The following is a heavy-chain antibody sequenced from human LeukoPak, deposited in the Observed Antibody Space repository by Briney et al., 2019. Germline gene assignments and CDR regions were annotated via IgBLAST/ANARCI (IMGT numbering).Heavy chain of an antibody. J-gene: IGHJ4*02. V-gene: IGHV4-34*01. CDR2: INHSGST. CDR3: ARGPSIIAAAYYFDY. D-gene: IGHD6-13*01. CDR1: GGSFGGYY. Sequence: KPSETLSLTCAVYGGSFGGYYWSWIRQPPGKWLEWIGEINHSGSTNYNPSLKSRVTISVDTSKNQFSLKLSSVTAADTAVYYCARGPSIIAAAYYFDYWGQGTLVTVSS.